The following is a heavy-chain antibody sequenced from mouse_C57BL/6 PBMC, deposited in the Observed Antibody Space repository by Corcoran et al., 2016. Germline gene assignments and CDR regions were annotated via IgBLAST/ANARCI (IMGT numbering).Heavy chain of an antibody. V-gene: IGHV1-26*01. J-gene: IGHJ2*01. CDR3: ARLGRRRYFDY. CDR2: INPNNGGT. D-gene: IGHD4-1*01. Sequence: EVQLQQSGPELVNPGASVKISCKDSGYTFTDYYMNWVKQSQGKSLEWIGDINPNNGGTSYNQKFKGKATLTVDKSSSTAYMELRSLTSEDSAVYYCARLGRRRYFDYWGQGTTLTVSS. CDR1: GYTFTDYY.